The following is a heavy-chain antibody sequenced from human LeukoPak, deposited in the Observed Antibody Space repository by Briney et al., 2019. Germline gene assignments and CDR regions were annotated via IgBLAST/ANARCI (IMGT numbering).Heavy chain of an antibody. D-gene: IGHD5-18*01. CDR3: ARGDRGYSYGY. V-gene: IGHV4-34*01. CDR1: GGSFSGYY. Sequence: SETLSHTCAVYGGSFSGYYWSWIRQPPGKGLEWIGEINHSGSSNYNPSLKSRVTISVDTSKNQFSLKLSSVTAADTAVYYCARGDRGYSYGYWGQGTLVTVSS. J-gene: IGHJ4*02. CDR2: INHSGSS.